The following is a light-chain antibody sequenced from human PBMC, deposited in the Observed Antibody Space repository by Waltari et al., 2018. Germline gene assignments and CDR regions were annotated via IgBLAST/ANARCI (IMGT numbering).Light chain of an antibody. CDR2: GSS. Sequence: EIVLTQSPGTLSLSPGDRATLSCRASQSVTRTLAWDQQKPGQAPRLLIYGSSNRATGIPDRFSGSGSGTDFSLTISRLEPEEFAVYYCQHYLRLPAAFGQGTKVEIK. V-gene: IGKV3-20*01. CDR1: QSVTRT. J-gene: IGKJ1*01. CDR3: QHYLRLPAA.